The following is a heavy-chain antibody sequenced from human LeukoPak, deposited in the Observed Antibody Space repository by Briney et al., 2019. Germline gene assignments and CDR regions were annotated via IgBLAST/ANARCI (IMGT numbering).Heavy chain of an antibody. D-gene: IGHD3-22*01. J-gene: IGHJ4*02. CDR1: GFIFSTYW. Sequence: GGSLRLSCAASGFIFSTYWMYWVRQAPGKGLVWVSRINSDGSRTTYADSVKGRFTISRDNAKNTLYLQMNSLRVEDTAVYYCAKRATYYYDSSGYYFFDYWGQGTLVTVSS. CDR2: INSDGSRT. CDR3: AKRATYYYDSSGYYFFDY. V-gene: IGHV3-74*01.